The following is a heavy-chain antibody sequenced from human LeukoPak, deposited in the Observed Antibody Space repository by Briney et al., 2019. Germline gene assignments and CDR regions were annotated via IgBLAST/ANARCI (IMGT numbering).Heavy chain of an antibody. J-gene: IGHJ4*02. V-gene: IGHV3-74*03. CDR3: ARALGSPLDY. Sequence: GGSLRLSCAASGFNFSTSWMHWVRQAPGKGLVWVSRINDDGSRTTSADSVKGRFTISRDNAKNTVYLQMNSLRAEDTAVYYCARALGSPLDYWGQGTLLIVSS. CDR1: GFNFSTSW. CDR2: INDDGSRT. D-gene: IGHD1-26*01.